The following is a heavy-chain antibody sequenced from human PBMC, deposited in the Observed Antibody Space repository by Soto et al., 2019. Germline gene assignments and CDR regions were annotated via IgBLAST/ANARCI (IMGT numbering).Heavy chain of an antibody. CDR1: GGTFSSYA. Sequence: QVQLVQSGAEVKKPGSSVKVSCKASGGTFSSYAISWVRQAPGQGLEWMGGIIPIFGTANYAQKFQGRVTITADESTSTAYMELSSLRSEDTAVYYCARDTIAYSSPAPYYYGMDVWGQGTTVTVSS. J-gene: IGHJ6*02. CDR3: ARDTIAYSSPAPYYYGMDV. V-gene: IGHV1-69*12. D-gene: IGHD6-19*01. CDR2: IIPIFGTA.